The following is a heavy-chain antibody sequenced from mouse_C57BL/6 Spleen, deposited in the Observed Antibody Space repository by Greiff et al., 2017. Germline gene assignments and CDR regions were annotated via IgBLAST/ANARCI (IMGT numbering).Heavy chain of an antibody. J-gene: IGHJ3*01. CDR2: INPGSGGT. Sequence: QVQLQQSGAELVRPGTSVKVSCKASGYAFTNYLIEWVKQRPGQGLEWIGVINPGSGGTNYNEKFKGKETLTADKSSSTAYMQLSSLTSEDSAVFFFASPLYYDYDGEFAYWGQGTLVTVSA. CDR1: GYAFTNYL. CDR3: ASPLYYDYDGEFAY. V-gene: IGHV1-54*01. D-gene: IGHD2-4*01.